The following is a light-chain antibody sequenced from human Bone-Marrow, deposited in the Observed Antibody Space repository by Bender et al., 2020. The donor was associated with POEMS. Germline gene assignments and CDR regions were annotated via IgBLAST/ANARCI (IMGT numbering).Light chain of an antibody. CDR1: TSNIGSNF. V-gene: IGLV1-47*01. J-gene: IGLJ2*01. Sequence: QSVLTQPPSASGTPGQRVTISCSGSTSNIGSNFVYWYQQLPGTAPQLLIYRNNQRPSGGPDRFSGSKSGTSASLAISGLRSEDEADYYCAAWNDSLSVLFGGGTKLTVL. CDR3: AAWNDSLSVL. CDR2: RNN.